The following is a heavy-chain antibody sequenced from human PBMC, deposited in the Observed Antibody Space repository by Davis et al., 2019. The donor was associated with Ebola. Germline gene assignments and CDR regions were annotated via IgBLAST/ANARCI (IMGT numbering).Heavy chain of an antibody. Sequence: GESLKISCAASGFTFSSYSMNWVRQAPGKGLEWVSSISSSSSYIYYADSVKGRFTISRDNAKNSLYLQMNSLRAEDTAVYYCASGYLPDYWGQGTLVTVSS. V-gene: IGHV3-21*01. J-gene: IGHJ4*02. CDR3: ASGYLPDY. D-gene: IGHD5-18*01. CDR2: ISSSSSYI. CDR1: GFTFSSYS.